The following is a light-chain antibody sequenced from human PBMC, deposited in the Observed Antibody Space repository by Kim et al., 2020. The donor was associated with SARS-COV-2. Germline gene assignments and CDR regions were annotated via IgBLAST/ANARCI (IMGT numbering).Light chain of an antibody. CDR1: SSNVGSST. V-gene: IGLV1-44*01. CDR2: GNN. CDR3: AAWDDSLKKV. Sequence: PGQMVTCSCSGTSSNVGSSTVSWDEQLPGTAPKLLIYGNNHRPSGVPDRFSGSKSGSSASLAISGLQSEDEANYYCAAWDDSLKKVFGGGTQLTVL. J-gene: IGLJ2*01.